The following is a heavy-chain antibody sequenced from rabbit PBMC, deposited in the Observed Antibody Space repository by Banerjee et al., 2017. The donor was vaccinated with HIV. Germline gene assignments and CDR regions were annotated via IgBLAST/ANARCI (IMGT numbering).Heavy chain of an antibody. D-gene: IGHD8-1*01. CDR1: GFDFSSYW. V-gene: IGHV1S40*01. CDR2: ITSSSGKT. CDR3: AREVDGSNYLFNL. Sequence: QSLEESGGDLVKPGASLTLTCTASGFDFSSYWMSWVRQAPGKGLEWIAFITSSSGKTYYASWAKGRFTISKTSSTTVTLQMTSLTAADTATYFCAREVDGSNYLFNLWGPGTLVTVS. J-gene: IGHJ4*01.